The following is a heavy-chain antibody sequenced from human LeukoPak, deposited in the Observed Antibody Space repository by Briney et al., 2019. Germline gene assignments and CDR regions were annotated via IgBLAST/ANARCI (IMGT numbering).Heavy chain of an antibody. J-gene: IGHJ4*02. D-gene: IGHD5-18*01. Sequence: GSLRLSCAASGFTFSSYWMSWVRQAPGKGLEWLANIRQDGNEKYYVDSVKGRFTISRDNAKNSLYMQMSSLRAEDTAVYFCAREKAGKYIYGPPLDYWGQGTLVTVSP. CDR2: IRQDGNEK. CDR3: AREKAGKYIYGPPLDY. V-gene: IGHV3-7*01. CDR1: GFTFSSYW.